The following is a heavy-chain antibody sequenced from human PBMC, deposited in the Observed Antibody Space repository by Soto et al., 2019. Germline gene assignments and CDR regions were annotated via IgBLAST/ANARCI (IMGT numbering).Heavy chain of an antibody. Sequence: PGGSLRLSCTASGCSFSNYIISWVRQAPGKGLEWVSGISGSGDNTFYADSVKGRFTISRDNSRNTVYLKMNSLRVEDTAVYYCAKRGSRVTVTDWGQGTLVPVFS. CDR3: AKRGSRVTVTD. D-gene: IGHD4-17*01. V-gene: IGHV3-23*01. CDR2: ISGSGDNT. J-gene: IGHJ4*02. CDR1: GCSFSNYI.